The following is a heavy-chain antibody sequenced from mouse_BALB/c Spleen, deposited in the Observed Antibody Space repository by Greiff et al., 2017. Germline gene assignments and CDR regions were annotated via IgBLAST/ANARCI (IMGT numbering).Heavy chain of an antibody. CDR2: INPSNGGT. CDR1: GYTFTSYY. J-gene: IGHJ4*01. V-gene: IGHV1S81*02. Sequence: LQESGAELVKPGASVKLSCKASGYTFTSYYMYWVKQRPGQGLEWIGEINPSNGGTNFNEKFKSKATLTVDKSSSTAYMQLSSLTSEDSAVYYCTRYAMDYWGQGTSVTVSS. CDR3: TRYAMDY.